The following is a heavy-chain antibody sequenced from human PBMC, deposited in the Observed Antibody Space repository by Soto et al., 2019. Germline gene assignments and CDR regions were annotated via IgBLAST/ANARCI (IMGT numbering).Heavy chain of an antibody. J-gene: IGHJ6*02. CDR1: GGTFSSYA. CDR2: INPNSGGT. Sequence: ASVKVSCKASGGTFSSYAISWVRQAPGQGLEWMGWINPNSGGTNYAQKFQGWVTMTRDTSISTAYMELSRLRSDDTAVYYCARDGYYGGKYYYYGMDVWGQGTTVTVSS. D-gene: IGHD4-17*01. V-gene: IGHV1-2*04. CDR3: ARDGYYGGKYYYYGMDV.